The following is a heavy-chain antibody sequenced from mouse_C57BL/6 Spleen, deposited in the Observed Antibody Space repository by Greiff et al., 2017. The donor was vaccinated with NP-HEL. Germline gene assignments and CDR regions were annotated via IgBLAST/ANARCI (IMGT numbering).Heavy chain of an antibody. CDR2: ISSGSSTI. CDR1: GFTFSDYG. D-gene: IGHD1-1*01. Sequence: DVQLVESGGGLVKPGGSLKLSCAASGFTFSDYGMHWVRQAPEKGLEWVAYISSGSSTIYYADTVKGRFTISRDNAKNTLFLQMTSLRSEDTAMYYCARTDYYGRDYWGQGTTLTVSS. CDR3: ARTDYYGRDY. V-gene: IGHV5-17*01. J-gene: IGHJ2*01.